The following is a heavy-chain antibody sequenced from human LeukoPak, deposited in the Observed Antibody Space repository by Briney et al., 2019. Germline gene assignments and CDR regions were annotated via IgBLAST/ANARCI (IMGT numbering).Heavy chain of an antibody. CDR3: ARVDRPSPTQYYYDSSGYYHTFGY. D-gene: IGHD3-22*01. CDR2: INPSGGST. Sequence: GESLKISCKGSGYTFTSYYMHWVRQAPGQGLEWMGIINPSGGSTSYAQKFQGRVTMTRDTSTSTVYMELSSLRSEDTAVYYCARVDRPSPTQYYYDSSGYYHTFGYWGQGTLVTVSS. CDR1: GYTFTSYY. V-gene: IGHV1-46*01. J-gene: IGHJ4*02.